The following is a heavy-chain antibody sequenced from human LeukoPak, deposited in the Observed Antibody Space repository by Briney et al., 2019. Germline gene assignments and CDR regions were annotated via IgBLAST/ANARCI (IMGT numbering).Heavy chain of an antibody. V-gene: IGHV4-30-4*08. CDR1: GGSISSGDYY. CDR2: IYYSGST. J-gene: IGHJ5*02. D-gene: IGHD2-2*02. Sequence: SQTLSLTCTVSGGSISSGDYYWSWTRQPPGKGLEWIGYIYYSGSTYYNPSLKSRVTISVDTSKNQFSLKLSSVTAADTAVYYCARRPDCSSTSCYRFWFDPWGQGTLVTVSS. CDR3: ARRPDCSSTSCYRFWFDP.